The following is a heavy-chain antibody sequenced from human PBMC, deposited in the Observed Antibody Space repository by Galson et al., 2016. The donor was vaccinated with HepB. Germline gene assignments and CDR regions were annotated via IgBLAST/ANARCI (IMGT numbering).Heavy chain of an antibody. D-gene: IGHD3-10*01. CDR2: ISAYNGNR. Sequence: SVKVSCKASGYTFISYGISWVRQAPGQGLEWMGWISAYNGNRNYAQNFQGRVTMTTDTSMSTAYMELRSLRSDDTAVYYCARDQIYYGSGSYWGYWGQGTLVTVSS. V-gene: IGHV1-18*04. J-gene: IGHJ4*02. CDR3: ARDQIYYGSGSYWGY. CDR1: GYTFISYG.